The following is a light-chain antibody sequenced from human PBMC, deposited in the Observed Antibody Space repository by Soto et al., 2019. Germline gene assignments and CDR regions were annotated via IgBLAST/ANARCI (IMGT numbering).Light chain of an antibody. CDR2: DAT. CDR1: SSNVGGYNY. V-gene: IGLV2-11*01. Sequence: QSALTQPRSVSASPGQSVTISCTGTSSNVGGYNYVSWYQQNPGKAPKLMIYDATKRPSGVPDRFSGSKSGNAASLTISELQAEDEADYYCCSYAASYALLFGGGTKLTVL. CDR3: CSYAASYALL. J-gene: IGLJ2*01.